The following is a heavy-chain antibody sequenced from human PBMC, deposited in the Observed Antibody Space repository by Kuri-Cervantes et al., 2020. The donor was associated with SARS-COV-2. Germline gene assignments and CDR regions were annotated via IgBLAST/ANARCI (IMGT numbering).Heavy chain of an antibody. Sequence: ASVKVSCKASGYTFTSYGIDWVRQAPGQGLEWMGWISTNYGDTAYAQSFQDRVTMTTDTSTSTAYMELKSLRSDDTAVYYCARGYCSRSSFDYWGQGTLVTVSS. D-gene: IGHD6-13*01. V-gene: IGHV1-18*01. J-gene: IGHJ4*02. CDR1: GYTFTSYG. CDR2: ISTNYGDT. CDR3: ARGYCSRSSFDY.